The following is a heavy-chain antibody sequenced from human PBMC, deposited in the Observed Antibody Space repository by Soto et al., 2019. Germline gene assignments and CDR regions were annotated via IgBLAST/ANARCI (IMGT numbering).Heavy chain of an antibody. CDR2: ISGSGGST. V-gene: IGHV3-23*01. J-gene: IGHJ4*02. CDR1: GFTFSSYA. Sequence: PGGSLRLSCAASGFTFSSYAMSWVRQAPGEGLEWVSAISGSGGSTYYADSVKGRFTISRDNSKNTLYLQMNSLRAEDTAVYYCAKRITMVRGVIITGDFDYWGQGTLVTVSS. CDR3: AKRITMVRGVIITGDFDY. D-gene: IGHD3-10*01.